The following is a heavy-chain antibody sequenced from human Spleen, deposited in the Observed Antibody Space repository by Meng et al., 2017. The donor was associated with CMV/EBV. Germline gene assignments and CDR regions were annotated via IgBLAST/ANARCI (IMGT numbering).Heavy chain of an antibody. CDR1: GYTFTDYY. CDR3: ASGPIRFLEHLTQFDY. CDR2: INPKTGGT. D-gene: IGHD3-3*01. Sequence: SGYTFTDYYIHWVRQAPGQGLECMGWINPKTGGTNYAQKFQGRVTMTRDTSITTAYMELRRLKSDDTAVYYCASGPIRFLEHLTQFDYWGQGTLVTVSS. J-gene: IGHJ4*02. V-gene: IGHV1-2*02.